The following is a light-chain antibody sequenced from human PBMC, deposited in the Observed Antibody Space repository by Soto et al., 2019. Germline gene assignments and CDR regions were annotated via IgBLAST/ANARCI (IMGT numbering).Light chain of an antibody. J-gene: IGKJ1*01. Sequence: EIVLTQSPDTVSVSPGERVTLSCRASQNIFSNYLAWYQQKPGQAPRLLIYGASTRATGIADRFSGGGSGTDFTLTISRLEPEDFAVYYCQQYDDWPRTFGQGTKVDIK. CDR3: QQYDDWPRT. CDR2: GAS. V-gene: IGKV3-20*01. CDR1: QNIFSNY.